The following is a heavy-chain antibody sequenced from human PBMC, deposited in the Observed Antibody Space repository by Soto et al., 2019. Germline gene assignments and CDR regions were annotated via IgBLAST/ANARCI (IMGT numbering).Heavy chain of an antibody. V-gene: IGHV1-18*01. Sequence: QVQLVQSGAEVKKPGASVKVSCKASGYTFTSYGISWVRQAPGQGLEWMGWISAYNGNTNYAQKLQGRVTMTTDTSTSTDYMELRSLRSDDTAVYYCARTVRVIVVVTGGWFDPWGQGSLVSVSS. J-gene: IGHJ5*02. CDR3: ARTVRVIVVVTGGWFDP. CDR1: GYTFTSYG. CDR2: ISAYNGNT. D-gene: IGHD2-21*02.